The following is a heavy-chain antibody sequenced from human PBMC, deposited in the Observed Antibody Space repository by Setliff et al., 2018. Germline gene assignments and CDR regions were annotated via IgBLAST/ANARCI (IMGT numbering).Heavy chain of an antibody. D-gene: IGHD3-10*01. J-gene: IGHJ4*02. CDR2: XXXVGAT. CDR3: ARESATIGEFPLYYFDK. Sequence: SETLSLTCSVSGGSISSGGFYWSWIRQSAGRGLEWIGHXXXVGATDYNLSLKSRVTISLDSSKNQFSLRLSSVTAADAAVYFCARESATIGEFPLYYFDKWGQGIPVTVSS. V-gene: IGHV4-61*09. CDR1: GGSISSGGFY.